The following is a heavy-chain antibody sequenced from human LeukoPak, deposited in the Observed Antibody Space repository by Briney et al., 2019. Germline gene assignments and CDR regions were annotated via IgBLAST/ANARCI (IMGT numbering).Heavy chain of an antibody. CDR1: GFTFSSYS. CDR3: ARDSALGYCSSTSCYGPNRNDY. Sequence: PGGSLRLSCAASGFTFSSYSMNWVRQAPGKGLEWVSSISSSSSYIYYADSVKGRFTISRDNAKNSLYLQMNSLRAEDTAVYYCARDSALGYCSSTSCYGPNRNDYWGQGTLVTVSS. J-gene: IGHJ4*02. D-gene: IGHD2-2*01. CDR2: ISSSSSYI. V-gene: IGHV3-21*01.